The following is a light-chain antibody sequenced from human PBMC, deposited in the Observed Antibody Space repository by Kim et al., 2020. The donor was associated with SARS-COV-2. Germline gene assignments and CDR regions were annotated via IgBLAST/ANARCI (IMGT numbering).Light chain of an antibody. CDR2: KVS. CDR3: MQGTHWPLT. Sequence: QPASISCRSSQSLVYSDESTFLHWFQQRPGQSPRRLIYKVSKRDSGVPDRFSGSGSGTDFTLKISRVEAEDVGIYYCMQGTHWPLTFGGGTKVDIK. J-gene: IGKJ4*01. V-gene: IGKV2-30*01. CDR1: QSLVYSDESTF.